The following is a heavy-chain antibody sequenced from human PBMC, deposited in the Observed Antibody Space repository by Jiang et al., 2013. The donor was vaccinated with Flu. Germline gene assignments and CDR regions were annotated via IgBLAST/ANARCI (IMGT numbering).Heavy chain of an antibody. CDR2: ISGSGGST. CDR1: GFIFGDYA. D-gene: IGHD6-19*01. J-gene: IGHJ4*02. CDR3: AKGGQFSSSGWYLGF. V-gene: IGHV3-23*01. Sequence: RVSCGASGFIFGDYAMSWIRQAPGKGLEWVSAISGSGGSTYYADSVKGRFTISRDNSRDTLYLQMHSLRAEDTAVYYCAKGGQFSSSGWYLGFWGQGILVTVSS.